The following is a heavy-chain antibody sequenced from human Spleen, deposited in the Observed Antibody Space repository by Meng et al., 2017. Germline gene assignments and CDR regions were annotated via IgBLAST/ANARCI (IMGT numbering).Heavy chain of an antibody. Sequence: GGSLRLSCAVSGFTFSNSAMTWVRRAPGKGLEWVSAISISGQRTYYADSVKGRFTISRDNSKNTLYLQMTSLRVEDTAVYYCAKEIRPNDYCGQG. V-gene: IGHV3-23*01. CDR1: GFTFSNSA. CDR2: ISISGQRT. CDR3: AKEIRPNDY. J-gene: IGHJ4*02.